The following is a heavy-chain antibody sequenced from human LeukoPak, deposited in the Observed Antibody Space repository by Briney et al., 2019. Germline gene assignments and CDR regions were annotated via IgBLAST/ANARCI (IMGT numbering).Heavy chain of an antibody. CDR1: GFTLSRYA. CDR3: AGSPTVDAAFDI. CDR2: ISGSGGST. J-gene: IGHJ3*02. D-gene: IGHD4-23*01. V-gene: IGHV3-23*01. Sequence: GALRLFCAASGFTLSRYAMSWVRQASGEGLELGSSISGSGGSTYYADSVRGRFTVSRDNSRNTLALQMNSLRAEDTAVYYCAGSPTVDAAFDIWGQGTMVTVSS.